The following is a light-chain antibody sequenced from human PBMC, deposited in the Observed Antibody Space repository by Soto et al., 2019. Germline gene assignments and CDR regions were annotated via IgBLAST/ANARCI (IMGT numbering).Light chain of an antibody. CDR3: QQTYSKRA. Sequence: DIQMTQFPSSLTASIGDRVIITCRSSQSISNYLNWYQQKPGKAPKLLIYAASTLQSGVPSRFSGSGSGTDFTLTISSLQPEDFATYYCQQTYSKRAFGQGTRLEIK. CDR2: AAS. J-gene: IGKJ5*01. CDR1: QSISNY. V-gene: IGKV1-39*01.